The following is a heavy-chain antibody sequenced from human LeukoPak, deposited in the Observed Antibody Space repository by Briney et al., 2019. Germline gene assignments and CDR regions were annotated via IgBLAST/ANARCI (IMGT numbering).Heavy chain of an antibody. Sequence: GGSLRLSCAASGFTVSSNYMSWVRQAPGKGLEWVSVIYSGGSTYYADSVKGRFTISRDNSKNTLYLQMNSLRAEDTAVYYCARVISDYDFWSGYYYYYYYMDVWGKGTTVTVSS. CDR2: IYSGGST. J-gene: IGHJ6*03. CDR1: GFTVSSNY. V-gene: IGHV3-66*02. D-gene: IGHD3-3*01. CDR3: ARVISDYDFWSGYYYYYYYMDV.